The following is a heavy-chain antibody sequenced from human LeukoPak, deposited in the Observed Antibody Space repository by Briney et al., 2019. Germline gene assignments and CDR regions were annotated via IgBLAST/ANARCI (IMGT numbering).Heavy chain of an antibody. CDR2: ISSSSSYT. J-gene: IGHJ6*02. Sequence: GGSLRLPCAASGFTFSDYFMSWIRQAPGKGLEWVSYISSSSSYTNYADSVKGRFTTSRDNAKNSLYLQMNSLRADDTAVYYCARGSSSIYYGMDVWGQGTTVTVSS. V-gene: IGHV3-11*05. CDR3: ARGSSSIYYGMDV. D-gene: IGHD6-6*01. CDR1: GFTFSDYF.